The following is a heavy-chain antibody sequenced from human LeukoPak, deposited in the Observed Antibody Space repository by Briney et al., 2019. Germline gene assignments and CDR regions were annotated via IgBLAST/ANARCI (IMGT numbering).Heavy chain of an antibody. Sequence: GGSLRLSCAASGFTFSSYSMNWVRQAPGKGLEWVSSISSSSSYIYYADSVKGRFTISRDNAKNSLYLQMNSLRAEDTAVYYCARDHSYYDSSGEYYWGQGTLVTVSS. V-gene: IGHV3-21*01. D-gene: IGHD3-22*01. CDR3: ARDHSYYDSSGEYY. J-gene: IGHJ4*02. CDR2: ISSSSSYI. CDR1: GFTFSSYS.